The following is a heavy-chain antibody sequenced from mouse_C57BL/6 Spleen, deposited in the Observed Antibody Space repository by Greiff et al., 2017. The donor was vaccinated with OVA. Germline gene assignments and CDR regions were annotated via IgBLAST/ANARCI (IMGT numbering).Heavy chain of an antibody. CDR2: IHPNSGST. J-gene: IGHJ1*03. D-gene: IGHD1-1*01. CDR1: GYTFTSYW. CDR3: ARRTVVAPLDFDV. Sequence: QVQLQQPGAELVKPGASVKLSCKASGYTFTSYWMHWVKQRPGQGLEWIGMIHPNSGSTNYNEKFKSKATLTVDKSSSTAYMQLSSLTSEDSAVYYGARRTVVAPLDFDVWGTGTTVTVSS. V-gene: IGHV1-64*01.